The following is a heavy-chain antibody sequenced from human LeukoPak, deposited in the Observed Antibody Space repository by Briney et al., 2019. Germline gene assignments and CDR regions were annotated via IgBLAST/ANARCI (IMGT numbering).Heavy chain of an antibody. D-gene: IGHD1-26*01. J-gene: IGHJ5*02. CDR2: INTDGSST. Sequence: GGSLRLSCAAPGFTFSSYWMHWVRQAPGKGLVWVSRINTDGSSTSYADSVKGRFTISRDNAKNTAYLQMNSLRAEDTAVYYCARVKVGSWDWFDPWGQGTLVTVSS. V-gene: IGHV3-74*01. CDR3: ARVKVGSWDWFDP. CDR1: GFTFSSYW.